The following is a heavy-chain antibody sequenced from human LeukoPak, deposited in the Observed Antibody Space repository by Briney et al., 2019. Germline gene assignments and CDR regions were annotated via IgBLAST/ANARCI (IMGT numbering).Heavy chain of an antibody. CDR3: AKVTAYYYYGMDV. CDR1: GFTFDDYA. D-gene: IGHD2-21*02. Sequence: GGSLRLSCAASGFTFDDYAMHWVRQAPGKGLEWVSGISWNSGSIGYAGSVKGRFTISRDNAKNSLYLQMNSLRAEDTALYYCAKVTAYYYYGMDVWGQGTTVTVSS. V-gene: IGHV3-9*01. J-gene: IGHJ6*02. CDR2: ISWNSGSI.